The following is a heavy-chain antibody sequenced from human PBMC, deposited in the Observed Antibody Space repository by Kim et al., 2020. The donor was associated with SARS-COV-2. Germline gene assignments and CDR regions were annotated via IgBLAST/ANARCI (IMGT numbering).Heavy chain of an antibody. J-gene: IGHJ6*02. Sequence: SQTLSLTCAISGDSVSSNSAAWNWIRQSPSRGLEWLGRTYYRSKWYNDYAVSVKSRITINPDTSKNQFSLQLNSVTPEDTAVYYCARARLDVLRFLEWLSHPGDYYYYGMDVWGQGTTVTVSS. V-gene: IGHV6-1*01. CDR1: GDSVSSNSAA. CDR3: ARARLDVLRFLEWLSHPGDYYYYGMDV. D-gene: IGHD3-3*01. CDR2: TYYRSKWYN.